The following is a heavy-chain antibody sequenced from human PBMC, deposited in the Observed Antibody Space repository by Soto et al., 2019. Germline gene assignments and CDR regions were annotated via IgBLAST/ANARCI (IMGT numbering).Heavy chain of an antibody. CDR1: GYKFNKYW. CDR2: IYPDDSDT. J-gene: IGHJ4*03. Sequence: GESLTISFKASGYKFNKYWIAWVRQLPGKGLEWMGIIYPDDSDTRYSPSFQGQVTLSADKSIYTAYLQWRSLQASYTASYSCATYPWGFNYDPTPTDAFDSCGQGTGVAASS. V-gene: IGHV5-51*01. D-gene: IGHD4-4*01. CDR3: ATYPWGFNYDPTPTDAFDS.